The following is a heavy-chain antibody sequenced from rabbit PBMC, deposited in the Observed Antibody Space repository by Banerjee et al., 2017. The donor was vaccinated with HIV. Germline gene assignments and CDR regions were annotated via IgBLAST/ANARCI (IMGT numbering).Heavy chain of an antibody. CDR2: IYTGSSGDT. CDR3: ARSYPGYTGYWEM. D-gene: IGHD7-1*01. V-gene: IGHV1S40*01. CDR1: GFDFSSSYW. J-gene: IGHJ4*01. Sequence: QSLEESGGDLVKPGASLTLTCTVSGFDFSSSYWICWVRQAPGKGLEWIACIYTGSSGDTYYASWAKGRFTISKTSSTTVTLEMTSLTAADTATYFCARSYPGYTGYWEMWGPGTLVTVS.